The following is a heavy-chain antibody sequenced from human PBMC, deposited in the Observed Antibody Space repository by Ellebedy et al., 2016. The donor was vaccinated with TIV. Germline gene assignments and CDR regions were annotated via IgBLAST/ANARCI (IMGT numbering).Heavy chain of an antibody. V-gene: IGHV4-4*02. D-gene: IGHD3-16*01. Sequence: SETLSLXXAVSGGSISSNWWSWVRQPPGKGLEWIGQIYHSGTTNYNPSLKSRVIMSVDESKSRFSLNLTSVTAADTAVYYCARGAKSAFDIWGLGTMVTVSS. CDR2: IYHSGTT. CDR1: GGSISSNW. J-gene: IGHJ3*02. CDR3: ARGAKSAFDI.